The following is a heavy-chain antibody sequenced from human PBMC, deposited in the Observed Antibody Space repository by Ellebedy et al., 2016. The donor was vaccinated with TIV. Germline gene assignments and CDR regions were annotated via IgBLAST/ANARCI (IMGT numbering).Heavy chain of an antibody. D-gene: IGHD3-10*01. CDR2: IRNDGGAT. CDR1: GFTFSTYG. V-gene: IGHV3-23*01. Sequence: GGSLRLXCAASGFTFSTYGMTWVRQAPGKGLEWVSTIRNDGGATYYADSVKGRFTISRDNSKNTVYLQMNSLRVEDTAVYYCAKIYGSGSPASAFDIWGQGTMVTVSS. J-gene: IGHJ3*02. CDR3: AKIYGSGSPASAFDI.